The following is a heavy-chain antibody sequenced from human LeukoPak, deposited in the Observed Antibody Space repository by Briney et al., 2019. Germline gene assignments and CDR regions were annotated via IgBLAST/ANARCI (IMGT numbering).Heavy chain of an antibody. CDR2: ISSNGGST. J-gene: IGHJ4*02. CDR1: GFTFSSYV. Sequence: GGSLRLSCAASGFTFSSYVMHWVRQAPGKGLEYVSAISSNGGSTYYANSVKGRFTISRDNSKNTLYLQMGSLRAEDMAVYYCARAGPYDYVWGSYHLRYWGQGTLVTVSS. D-gene: IGHD3-16*02. CDR3: ARAGPYDYVWGSYHLRY. V-gene: IGHV3-64*01.